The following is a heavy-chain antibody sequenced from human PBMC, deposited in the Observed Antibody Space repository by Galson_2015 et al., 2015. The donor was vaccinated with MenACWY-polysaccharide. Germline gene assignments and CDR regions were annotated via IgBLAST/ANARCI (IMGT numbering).Heavy chain of an antibody. V-gene: IGHV3-23*01. Sequence: SLRLSCAASGFTFSTHAVSWVRQAPGKGLEWVSGISGSGGSTYYADSVKGRFTISRDNSKSTLYLQMNSLRVEDTAVYYCANGFNIGYKYSYYDMDVWGQGTTVTVSS. CDR3: ANGFNIGYKYSYYDMDV. CDR2: ISGSGGST. CDR1: GFTFSTHA. J-gene: IGHJ6*02. D-gene: IGHD2/OR15-2a*01.